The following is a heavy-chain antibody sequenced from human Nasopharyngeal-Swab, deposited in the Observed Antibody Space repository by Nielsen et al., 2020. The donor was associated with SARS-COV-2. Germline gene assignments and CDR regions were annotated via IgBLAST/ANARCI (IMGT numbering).Heavy chain of an antibody. V-gene: IGHV3-11*06. J-gene: IGHJ4*02. Sequence: GGSLRLSCAASGFTFSDYYMSWIRQAPGKGLEWVSYISSSSSYTNYADSVKGRFTISRDNVKNSLYLQMNSLRAEDTAVYYCARGGNYAPFDYWGQGTLVTVSS. CDR2: ISSSSSYT. CDR3: ARGGNYAPFDY. CDR1: GFTFSDYY. D-gene: IGHD1-7*01.